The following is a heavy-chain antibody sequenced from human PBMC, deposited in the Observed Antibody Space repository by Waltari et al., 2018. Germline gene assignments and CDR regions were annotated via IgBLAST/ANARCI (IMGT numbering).Heavy chain of an antibody. CDR2: SAPSGGGT. CDR1: GYTFTDYS. CDR3: ARAGTTLIWGVAE. D-gene: IGHD3-10*01. V-gene: IGHV1-46*01. Sequence: QVQLVQSGAEVKRPGASVKVSCKASGYTFTDYSMPWVRQAPGQGLERRGRQAPGEGRGWSGISAPSGGGTTDTQEVQDRCNMTRDTSTNTVYMGRSSLRSEDTAVYYCARAGTTLIWGVAEWGQGTLVTVSS. J-gene: IGHJ4*02.